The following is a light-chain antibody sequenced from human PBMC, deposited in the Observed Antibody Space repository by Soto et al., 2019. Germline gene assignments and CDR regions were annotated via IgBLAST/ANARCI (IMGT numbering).Light chain of an antibody. CDR1: SSDFGGYNY. Sequence: SGLTLHRSGCRSPEKSVTISCTGTSSDFGGYNYVSWYQHHPGKAPKLMIYDVSQRPSGVPDRFSGSKSGNTASLTISGLQAEHEADYYCCSYAGTFYVFGTGTKVTVL. J-gene: IGLJ1*01. CDR2: DVS. V-gene: IGLV2-11*01. CDR3: CSYAGTFYV.